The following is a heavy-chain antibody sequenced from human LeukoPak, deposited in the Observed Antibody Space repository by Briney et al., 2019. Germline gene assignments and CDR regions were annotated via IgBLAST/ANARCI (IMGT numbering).Heavy chain of an antibody. CDR2: ISAYNGNT. V-gene: IGHV1-18*01. D-gene: IGHD3-10*01. CDR1: GYTFTSYG. Sequence: ASVKVSCKASGYTFTSYGISWVRQAPGQGLEWMGWISAYNGNTNYAQKLQGRVTMTTDTSTSTAYMELRSLRSDDTAVYYCARGSSYGSNRPYYSYGMDVWGQGTTVTVYS. J-gene: IGHJ6*02. CDR3: ARGSSYGSNRPYYSYGMDV.